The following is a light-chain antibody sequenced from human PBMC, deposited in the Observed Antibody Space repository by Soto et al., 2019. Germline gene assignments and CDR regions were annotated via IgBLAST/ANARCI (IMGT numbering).Light chain of an antibody. CDR3: QQANSFPPWT. V-gene: IGKV1-12*01. CDR2: AAS. CDR1: QGISNW. Sequence: DIQMTQSPSSVSAAVGDRVTITCRASQGISNWLAWYQQKPGKAPKLLIYAASTLQSGVPSRFNGTGSGTDFTLTISRLEPEDFATYYCQQANSFPPWTFGQGTKVEIK. J-gene: IGKJ1*01.